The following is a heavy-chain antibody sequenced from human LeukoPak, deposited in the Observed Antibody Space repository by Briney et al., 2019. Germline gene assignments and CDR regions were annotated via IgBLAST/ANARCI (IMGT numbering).Heavy chain of an antibody. Sequence: GRSLRLSCAASGFTFGDQVMHGVGQAPGKGREWVSSISWSGDRMGYADAVKGRFTISRDNAKNSLFLQMNSLRVEDTALYYCAKDLGGSATTVWGQGTLVTVSS. CDR2: ISWSGDRM. J-gene: IGHJ4*02. CDR3: AKDLGGSATTV. V-gene: IGHV3-9*01. CDR1: GFTFGDQV. D-gene: IGHD2-2*01.